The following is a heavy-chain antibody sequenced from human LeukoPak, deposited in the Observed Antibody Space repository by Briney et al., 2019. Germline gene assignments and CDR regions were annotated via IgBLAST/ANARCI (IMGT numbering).Heavy chain of an antibody. CDR3: ARDNSHSNIYSTRGNAFDI. Sequence: PGRSLRLSCAASGFTFSNYPMHWVRQAPGKGLEWVAVVSSDGNNKYYADSVKGRFTISRDSSKNTLYLQMNSLRAEDTAVYYCARDNSHSNIYSTRGNAFDIWGQGTMVAVSS. CDR1: GFTFSNYP. CDR2: VSSDGNNK. V-gene: IGHV3-30-3*01. D-gene: IGHD3-16*01. J-gene: IGHJ3*02.